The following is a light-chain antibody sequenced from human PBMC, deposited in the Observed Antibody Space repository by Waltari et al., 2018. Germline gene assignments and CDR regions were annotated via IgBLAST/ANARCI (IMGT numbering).Light chain of an antibody. CDR3: QQYDNWLPYT. J-gene: IGKJ2*01. CDR1: QSVNSN. CDR2: GGS. Sequence: EIAMTQSPATLSVSPGERATLSCRTSQSVNSNLAWYQQRPGQPPRLLIYGGSTRAPGIPGRFRGSWSGTEFTLTISRLQSEDFAVYYCQQYDNWLPYTFGQGTKVDMK. V-gene: IGKV3-15*01.